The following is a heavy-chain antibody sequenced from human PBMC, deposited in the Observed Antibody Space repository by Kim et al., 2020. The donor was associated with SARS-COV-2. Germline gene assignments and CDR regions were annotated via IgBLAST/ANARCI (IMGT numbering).Heavy chain of an antibody. J-gene: IGHJ5*02. CDR3: ARIGSLVGSFDP. D-gene: IGHD3-10*01. CDR1: GGSISSSSYY. CDR2: IYYSGST. V-gene: IGHV4-39*01. Sequence: SETLSLTCTVSGGSISSSSYYWGWIRQPPGKGLEWIGSIYYSGSTYYNPSPKSRVTISVDTSKNQFSLKLSSVTDADTAVYYCARIGSLVGSFDPWGQGTLVTVSS.